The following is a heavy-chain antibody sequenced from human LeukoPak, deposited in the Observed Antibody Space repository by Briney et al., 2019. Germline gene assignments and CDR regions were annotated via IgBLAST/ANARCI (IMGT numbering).Heavy chain of an antibody. CDR3: ARDRLTPPDSSGYYYVEPYVDY. CDR2: ISAYNGNT. D-gene: IGHD3-22*01. Sequence: ASVKVSCKASGYTFTSYGISWVRQAPGQGLEWMGWISAYNGNTNYAQKLQGRVTMTTDTSTSTAYMELRSLRSDDTAVYYCARDRLTPPDSSGYYYVEPYVDYWGQGTLVTVSS. CDR1: GYTFTSYG. J-gene: IGHJ4*02. V-gene: IGHV1-18*01.